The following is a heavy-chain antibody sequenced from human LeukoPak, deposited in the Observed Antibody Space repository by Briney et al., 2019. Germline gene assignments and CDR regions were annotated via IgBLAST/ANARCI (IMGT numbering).Heavy chain of an antibody. V-gene: IGHV4-59*12. J-gene: IGHJ4*02. Sequence: SETLSLTCTVSGGSISSYYWSWIRQPPGKGLERIGYIYYSGSTNYNPSLKSRVTISVDTSKNQFSLKLSSVTAADTAVYYCARAGGYGLIDYWGQGTMVTVSS. D-gene: IGHD5-18*01. CDR1: GGSISSYY. CDR3: ARAGGYGLIDY. CDR2: IYYSGST.